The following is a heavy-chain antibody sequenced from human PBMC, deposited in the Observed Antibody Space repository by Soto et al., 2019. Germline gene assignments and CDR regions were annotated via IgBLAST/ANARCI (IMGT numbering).Heavy chain of an antibody. D-gene: IGHD5-12*01. V-gene: IGHV3-30*18. J-gene: IGHJ6*02. Sequence: PGGSLRLSCAASGFTFSSYGMHWVRQAPGKGLEWVAAISYDGSNKYYADSVKGRFTISRDNSKNTLYLQMNSLRAGDTAVYYCAKDRYSGYDPYYYYYGMDVWGQGTKVTVSS. CDR3: AKDRYSGYDPYYYYYGMDV. CDR2: ISYDGSNK. CDR1: GFTFSSYG.